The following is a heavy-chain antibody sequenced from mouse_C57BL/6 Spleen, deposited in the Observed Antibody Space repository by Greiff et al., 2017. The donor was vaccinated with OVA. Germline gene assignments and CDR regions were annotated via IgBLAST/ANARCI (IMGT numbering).Heavy chain of an antibody. CDR1: GYTFTSYW. CDR2: IDPSDSYT. V-gene: IGHV1-50*01. D-gene: IGHD3-2*02. CDR3: ARVSSGPLDY. J-gene: IGHJ2*01. Sequence: QVQLQQPGAELVKPGASVKLSCKASGYTFTSYWMQWVKQRPGQGLEWIGEIDPSDSYTNYNQKFKGKATLTVDPSSSTAYMQLSSLTSVDSSVYYCARVSSGPLDYWGQGTTLTVSS.